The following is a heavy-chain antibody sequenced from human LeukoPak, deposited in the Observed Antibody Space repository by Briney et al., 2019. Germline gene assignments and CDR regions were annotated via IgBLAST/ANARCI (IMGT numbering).Heavy chain of an antibody. CDR2: IIPILGIA. CDR1: GGTFSSYT. CDR3: ARAPYYYGSGSYLGSPGAFDI. Sequence: ASVKVSCKASGGTFSSYTISWVRQAPGQGLEWMGRIIPILGIANYAQKFQGRVTITADKSTSTAYMELSSLRSEDTAAYYCARAPYYYGSGSYLGSPGAFDIWGQGTMVTVSS. V-gene: IGHV1-69*02. D-gene: IGHD3-10*01. J-gene: IGHJ3*02.